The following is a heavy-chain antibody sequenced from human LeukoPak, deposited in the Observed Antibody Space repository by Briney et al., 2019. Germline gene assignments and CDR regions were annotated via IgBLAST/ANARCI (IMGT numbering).Heavy chain of an antibody. CDR1: GYSFTSYW. Sequence: GESLKISCKGAGYSFTSYWITWVRQMPGKGLEWMGRIDPSDSYTNYSPSFEGHVTISADKSTSTAYLQWSSLKASDTAMYYCARRDSSGYYPDYWGQGTLVTVSS. D-gene: IGHD3-22*01. J-gene: IGHJ4*02. CDR2: IDPSDSYT. CDR3: ARRDSSGYYPDY. V-gene: IGHV5-10-1*01.